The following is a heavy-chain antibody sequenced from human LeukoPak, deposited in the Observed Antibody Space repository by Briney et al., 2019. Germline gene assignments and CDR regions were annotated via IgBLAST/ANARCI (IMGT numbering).Heavy chain of an antibody. J-gene: IGHJ4*02. CDR1: GYTFISYD. D-gene: IGHD2-15*01. Sequence: GASVKVSCKASGYTFISYDINWVRPAPGQGLEWMGWMNPNSGNTGYAQKSQGRVTITRNTSISTAYMELSSLRSEDTAVYYCARRYCSGGSCYSFDYWGQGTLVTVSS. CDR2: MNPNSGNT. CDR3: ARRYCSGGSCYSFDY. V-gene: IGHV1-8*03.